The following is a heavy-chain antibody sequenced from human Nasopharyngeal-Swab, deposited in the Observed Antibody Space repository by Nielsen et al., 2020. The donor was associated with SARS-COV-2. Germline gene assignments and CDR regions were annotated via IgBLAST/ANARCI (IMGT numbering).Heavy chain of an antibody. CDR1: GCSISSYY. V-gene: IGHV4-59*12. CDR3: ARGGNWKFDY. CDR2: VHHIRNS. J-gene: IGHJ4*02. Sequence: SETLSLTCTVSGCSISSYYWSWIRQPPGRGLEWIGEVHHIRNSNYNPSLKSRVTILMDTSKNQFSLTLTSVTAADTAVYYCARGGNWKFDYWGKGTLVTVSS. D-gene: IGHD1-1*01.